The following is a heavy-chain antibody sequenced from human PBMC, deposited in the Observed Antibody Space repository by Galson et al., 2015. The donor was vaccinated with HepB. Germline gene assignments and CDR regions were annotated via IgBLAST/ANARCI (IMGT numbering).Heavy chain of an antibody. CDR2: VSSDGNSK. D-gene: IGHD5-12*01. V-gene: IGHV3-30*18. CDR3: VKDKPYTGHA. J-gene: IGHJ5*02. Sequence: SLRLSCAASGFAFSDYGMHWGRQAPGTGLDEVAVVSSDGNSKVYTDFVKGRFTISRVNAKNKLYLLMNSLRPEDTAVYFCVKDKPYTGHAWGQGVLVTVAS. CDR1: GFAFSDYG.